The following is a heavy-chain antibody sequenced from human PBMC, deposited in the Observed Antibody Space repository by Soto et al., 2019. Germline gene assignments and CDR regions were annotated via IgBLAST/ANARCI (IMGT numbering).Heavy chain of an antibody. CDR1: GLTLSNYA. V-gene: IGHV3-30-3*01. J-gene: IGHJ4*02. CDR2: ISYDGSNR. D-gene: IGHD6-19*01. Sequence: QVQLVESGGGVVQPGRSLRLSCAASGLTLSNYAMHWVRQAPGKGLEWVAVISYDGSNRYYADSVKGRFTISRDNSKNTLYLQMNSLRAEDTAVYCCARVTPAVAADYWGQGTLVTVSS. CDR3: ARVTPAVAADY.